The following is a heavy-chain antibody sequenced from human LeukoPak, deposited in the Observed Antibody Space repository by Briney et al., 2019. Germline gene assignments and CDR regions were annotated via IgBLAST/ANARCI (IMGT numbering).Heavy chain of an antibody. CDR2: ISGSAGSA. D-gene: IGHD5-18*01. Sequence: PGRSLRLSCAASGITFSSYAMSWVRQPPGKGLEWVSAISGSAGSAYYADSVKGRFTISRDNSKNTLYLQMNSLRAEDTAIYYCAKDLTAMIRYYFDYWGQGTLLTVSS. CDR3: AKDLTAMIRYYFDY. V-gene: IGHV3-23*01. J-gene: IGHJ4*02. CDR1: GITFSSYA.